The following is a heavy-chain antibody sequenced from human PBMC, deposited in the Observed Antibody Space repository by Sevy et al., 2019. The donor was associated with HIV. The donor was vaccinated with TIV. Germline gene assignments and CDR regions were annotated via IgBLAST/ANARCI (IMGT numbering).Heavy chain of an antibody. V-gene: IGHV3-53*01. CDR2: IHSGGST. Sequence: EGSLRLSCAASGFTVSSNYMSWVHQAPGKGLEWVSVIHSGGSTYYADSVKGRFTISRDNSKNTLYLQMNSLRAEDTAAYYCARGSNLNWIDVGYYYGMDVWGQGTTVTVSS. J-gene: IGHJ6*02. CDR3: ARGSNLNWIDVGYYYGMDV. CDR1: GFTVSSNY. D-gene: IGHD1-20*01.